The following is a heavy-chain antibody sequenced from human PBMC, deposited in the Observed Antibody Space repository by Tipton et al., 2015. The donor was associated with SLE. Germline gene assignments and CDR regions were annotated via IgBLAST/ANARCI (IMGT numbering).Heavy chain of an antibody. J-gene: IGHJ3*02. CDR2: IYYSGGT. Sequence: LRLSCTVSGGSISSSSYYWGWIRQPPGKGLEWIGSIYYSGGTYYNPSLKSRVTISVDTSKNQFSLRLTSVTAVDTAVYYCARGYSGYFYGYGAFTIWGQGKMVTVSS. CDR3: ARGYSGYFYGYGAFTI. D-gene: IGHD3-9*01. CDR1: GGSISSSSYY. V-gene: IGHV4-39*01.